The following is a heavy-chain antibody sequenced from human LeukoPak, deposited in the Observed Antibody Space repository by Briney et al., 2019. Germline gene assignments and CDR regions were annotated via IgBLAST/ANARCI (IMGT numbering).Heavy chain of an antibody. Sequence: SETLSLTCTVSGGSISSYYWSWIRQPPGKGLEWIGYIYYSGTTNYNPSLKSRVTISVDTSKNQFSLKLSSVTAADTAVYYCARFPCGGDCYSDYWGQGTLVTVSS. D-gene: IGHD2-21*02. CDR2: IYYSGTT. CDR1: GGSISSYY. V-gene: IGHV4-59*12. CDR3: ARFPCGGDCYSDY. J-gene: IGHJ4*02.